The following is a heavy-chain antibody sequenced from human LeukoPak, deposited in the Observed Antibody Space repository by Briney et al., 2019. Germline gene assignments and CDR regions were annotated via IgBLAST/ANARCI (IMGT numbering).Heavy chain of an antibody. D-gene: IGHD6-19*01. Sequence: VGALRLSCASSGFSFSVYEIHWVRQAPGNGLEWISDFSSSCTTTYYADSVKGRFTISRDNAKNSLYLQMNTPRAEETAVSYCTTLTVASTFDNWGQGTLVTVSS. CDR3: TTLTVASTFDN. V-gene: IGHV3-48*03. CDR1: GFSFSVYE. CDR2: FSSSCTTT. J-gene: IGHJ4*02.